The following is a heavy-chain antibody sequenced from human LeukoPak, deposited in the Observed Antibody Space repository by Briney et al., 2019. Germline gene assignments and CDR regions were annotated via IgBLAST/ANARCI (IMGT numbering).Heavy chain of an antibody. D-gene: IGHD1-26*01. CDR2: IGTAGDT. CDR3: ARQSTPHGNFDY. J-gene: IGHJ4*02. Sequence: GGSLRPSCAASGFTLSSYAMHWVRQPAGKGLEWVSAIGTAGDTFYPGSVKGRFTISRENAKKSLLLQMNSLRVEDTAVYYCARQSTPHGNFDYWGQGTLVTVSS. CDR1: GFTLSSYA. V-gene: IGHV3-13*01.